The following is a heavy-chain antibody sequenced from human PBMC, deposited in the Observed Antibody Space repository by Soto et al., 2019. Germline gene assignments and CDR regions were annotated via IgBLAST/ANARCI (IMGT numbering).Heavy chain of an antibody. V-gene: IGHV3-11*03. D-gene: IGHD3-22*01. CDR1: GFTFSDYY. Sequence: PGGSLRLSCAASGFTFSDYYMSWIRQAPGKGLEWVSYISSSSSYTNYAGSVKGRFTISRDNAKNSLYLQMNSLRAEDTAVYYCATGQYYYDSSGYYYSWGQGTLVTVSS. CDR2: ISSSSSYT. J-gene: IGHJ4*02. CDR3: ATGQYYYDSSGYYYS.